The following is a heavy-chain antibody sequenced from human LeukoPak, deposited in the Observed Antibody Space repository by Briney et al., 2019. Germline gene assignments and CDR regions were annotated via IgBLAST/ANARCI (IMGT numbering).Heavy chain of an antibody. CDR3: ARDKDSSGWNYYYYYGMDV. J-gene: IGHJ6*02. CDR1: GYTFTSYG. V-gene: IGHV1-18*01. D-gene: IGHD6-19*01. CDR2: ISAYNGNT. Sequence: ASVKVSCKASGYTFTSYGISWVRQAPGQGLEWMGWISAYNGNTNYAQKLQGRVTMTTDTSTSTAYMELRSLRSDDTAVYYCARDKDSSGWNYYYYYGMDVWGQGTTVTVSS.